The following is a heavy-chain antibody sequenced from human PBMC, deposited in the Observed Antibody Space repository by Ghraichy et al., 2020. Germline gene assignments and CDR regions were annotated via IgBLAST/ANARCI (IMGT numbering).Heavy chain of an antibody. D-gene: IGHD6-13*01. CDR2: ISFDGNNT. J-gene: IGHJ4*02. V-gene: IGHV3-30-3*01. CDR3: ARGTGSGSWAIDY. CDR1: GFAFSSYS. Sequence: GGSLRLSCAASGFAFSSYSVHWVRQAPGKGLEWVALISFDGNNTYYADSVKGRFTISRDNSKNTLYLQMNSLRGDDTAVYYCARGTGSGSWAIDYWGQGTLDTHSS.